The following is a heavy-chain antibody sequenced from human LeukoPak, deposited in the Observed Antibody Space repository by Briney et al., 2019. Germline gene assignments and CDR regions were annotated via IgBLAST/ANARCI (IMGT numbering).Heavy chain of an antibody. CDR1: GFTFGWST. Sequence: PGGSLRLSCAASGFTFGWSTMSWVRQAPGKGLEWVAKMKEDGSDIHYVDSVKGRFTISRDNDGNLLFLEMTSLRAEDTAVYYCAKMQGYFDYWGQGTLVPVSS. J-gene: IGHJ4*02. CDR3: AKMQGYFDY. CDR2: MKEDGSDI. V-gene: IGHV3-7*01.